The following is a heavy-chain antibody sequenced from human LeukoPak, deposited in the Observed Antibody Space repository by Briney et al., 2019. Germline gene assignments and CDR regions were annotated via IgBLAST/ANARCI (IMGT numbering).Heavy chain of an antibody. D-gene: IGHD1-1*01. CDR3: TRRGRNNWGEGNDY. CDR2: MHYSGAT. J-gene: IGHJ4*02. Sequence: PSETLSLTCTVSGGSITTYYWSWLRQPPGKGLEWIGYMHYSGATNYNPSLKSRVTISVDSSKNQFSLKLSSVTAADTAVYYCTRRGRNNWGEGNDYWGQGTLVTVSS. CDR1: GGSITTYY. V-gene: IGHV4-59*08.